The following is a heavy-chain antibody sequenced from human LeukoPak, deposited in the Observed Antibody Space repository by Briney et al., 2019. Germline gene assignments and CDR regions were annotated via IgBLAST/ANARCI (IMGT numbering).Heavy chain of an antibody. CDR1: GGSISSCGYS. CDR3: ARGSIYCSGGSCYSHYFDY. Sequence: SQTLSLTCAVSGGSISSCGYSWSWIRQPPGKGLKWIGYIYHSGSTYYNPSLKSRVTISVDRSKNQFSLKLSSVTAADTAVYYCARGSIYCSGGSCYSHYFDYWGQGTLVTVSS. V-gene: IGHV4-30-2*01. CDR2: IYHSGST. D-gene: IGHD2-15*01. J-gene: IGHJ4*02.